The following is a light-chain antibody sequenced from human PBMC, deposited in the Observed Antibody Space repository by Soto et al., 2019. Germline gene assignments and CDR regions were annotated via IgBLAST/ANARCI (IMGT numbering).Light chain of an antibody. CDR2: SAS. CDR1: QSVDSTY. Sequence: EIVLMQSPGTLSLSPGERATLFCRASQSVDSTYLAWYQQKPGQAPRLLIYSASSRATGVPDRFSGRGSGTDFTLTISRLEPEDFAVYYCQQYGGSFLTFGQGTRLEIK. CDR3: QQYGGSFLT. J-gene: IGKJ5*01. V-gene: IGKV3-20*01.